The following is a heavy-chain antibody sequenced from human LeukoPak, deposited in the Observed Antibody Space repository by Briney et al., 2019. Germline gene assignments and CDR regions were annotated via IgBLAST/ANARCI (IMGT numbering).Heavy chain of an antibody. CDR3: ARDLLNEGNHLDY. D-gene: IGHD4-23*01. J-gene: IGHJ4*02. V-gene: IGHV4-30-4*01. CDR1: GGSISSGDYY. Sequence: KPSETLSLTCTVSGGSISSGDYYWSWIRQPPGKGLEWIGYIYYSGSTYYNPSLKSQVTISVDTSKNQFSLKLSSVTAADTAVYYCARDLLNEGNHLDYWGQGTLVTVSS. CDR2: IYYSGST.